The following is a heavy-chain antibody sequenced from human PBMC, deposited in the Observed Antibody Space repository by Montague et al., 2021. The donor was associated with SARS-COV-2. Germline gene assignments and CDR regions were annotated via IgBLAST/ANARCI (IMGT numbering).Heavy chain of an antibody. D-gene: IGHD2-15*01. J-gene: IGHJ3*02. CDR3: ARRRERWSDAFDI. CDR1: GGSISNGGYY. V-gene: IGHV4-61*08. Sequence: SETRSLTCTVSGGSISNGGYYCSWIRQHPGKGLEWIGYIYYSRSTNYNPSLKSRVTISVDTSKNQFSLKVRSVTAADTAVYYCARRRERWSDAFDIWGQGTMVTVSS. CDR2: IYYSRST.